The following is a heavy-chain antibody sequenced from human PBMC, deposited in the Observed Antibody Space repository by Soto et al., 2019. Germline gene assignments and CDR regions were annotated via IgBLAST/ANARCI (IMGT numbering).Heavy chain of an antibody. J-gene: IGHJ5*02. CDR3: AGDGVRNGAYNGWLDP. Sequence: GGSLRLSCAASGFSFSSYWMTWVRQAPGKGLEWVANIKQDGREKYYVASVKGRFTISRDNDKNLLYLQMDSLTPDDTAVYYCAGDGVRNGAYNGWLDPWGQGTLVTVSS. CDR2: IKQDGREK. CDR1: GFSFSSYW. D-gene: IGHD3-16*01. V-gene: IGHV3-7*03.